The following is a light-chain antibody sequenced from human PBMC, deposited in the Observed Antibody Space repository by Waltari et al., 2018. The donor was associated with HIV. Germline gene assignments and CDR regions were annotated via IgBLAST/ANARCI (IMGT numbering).Light chain of an antibody. CDR3: QQYYSTPHT. Sequence: DIVMSQSPDSLAVSLGERATLNCKSSQSVLFSSNNKNYLAWYQQKPGEPPKLLIYWASTREFGVPDRFSGSGSGTDFTLTISSLQAEDVAVYYCQQYYSTPHTFGQGTKLEIK. J-gene: IGKJ2*01. CDR2: WAS. V-gene: IGKV4-1*01. CDR1: QSVLFSSNNKNY.